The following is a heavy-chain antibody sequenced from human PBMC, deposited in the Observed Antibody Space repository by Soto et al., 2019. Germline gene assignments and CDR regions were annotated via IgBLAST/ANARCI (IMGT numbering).Heavy chain of an antibody. CDR3: AAAYSNSGHNCVY. CDR1: GFSFRDYA. J-gene: IGHJ4*02. D-gene: IGHD6-13*01. V-gene: IGHV3-30-3*01. CDR2: ISYDASSK. Sequence: QVQLVESGGGVVQPGRSLRLSCAASGFSFRDYAMHWVRQAPGKGLEWVAIISYDASSKYNADSVKGRFTISRDNSKTTLYLQMNSLRAEDTAVYYCAAAYSNSGHNCVYWGQGTLVTVSS.